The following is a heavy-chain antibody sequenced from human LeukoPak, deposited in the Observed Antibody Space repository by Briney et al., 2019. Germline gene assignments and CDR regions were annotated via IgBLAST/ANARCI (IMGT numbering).Heavy chain of an antibody. CDR2: INPNSGGT. J-gene: IGHJ6*02. V-gene: IGHV1-2*02. D-gene: IGHD3-3*01. CDR3: ARGPHYDFWSGYYTFYYGMDV. Sequence: ASVKVSCKASGYTFTGYYMHWVRQAPGQGLEWMGWINPNSGGTNYAQKFQGRVTMTRDTSISTAYMELSRLRSEDTAVYYCARGPHYDFWSGYYTFYYGMDVWGQGTTVTVSS. CDR1: GYTFTGYY.